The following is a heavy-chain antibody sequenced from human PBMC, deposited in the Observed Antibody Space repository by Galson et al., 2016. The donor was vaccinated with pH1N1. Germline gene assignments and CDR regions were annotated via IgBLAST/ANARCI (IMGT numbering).Heavy chain of an antibody. J-gene: IGHJ4*02. CDR2: IDEDGETT. V-gene: IGHV3-74*01. D-gene: IGHD1-26*01. CDR3: ARDLCGREDY. Sequence: VRQDPAKGLVWVARIDEDGETTNYADSVRGRFTIYRDNAKNTLYLEMNSLRAEDTAVYYCARDLCGREDYWGQGTLVTVSS.